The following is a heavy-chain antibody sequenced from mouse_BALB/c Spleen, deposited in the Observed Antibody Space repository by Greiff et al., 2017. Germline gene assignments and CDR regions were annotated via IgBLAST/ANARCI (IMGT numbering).Heavy chain of an antibody. V-gene: IGHV5-6-5*01. D-gene: IGHD2-3*01. CDR2: ISSGGST. CDR1: GFTFSSYA. Sequence: DVKLVESGGGLVKPGGSLKLSCAASGFTFSSYAMSWVRQTPEKRLEWVASISSGGSTYYPDSVKGRFTISRDNARNILYLQMSSLRSEDTAMYYCAREGYDGYYAWFAYWGQGTLVTVSA. CDR3: AREGYDGYYAWFAY. J-gene: IGHJ3*01.